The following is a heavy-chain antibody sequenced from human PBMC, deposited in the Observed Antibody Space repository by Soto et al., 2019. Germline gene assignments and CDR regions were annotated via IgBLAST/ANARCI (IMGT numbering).Heavy chain of an antibody. Sequence: GASVKVSCKASGYTFTSYGISWVRQAPGHGLEWMGWISAYNGNTNYAQKFQGRVTITADKSTSTAYMELSSLRSEDTAIYYCARDLGPLGNFGYNYGLDVWGQGTTVTVSS. J-gene: IGHJ6*02. D-gene: IGHD1-7*01. CDR2: ISAYNGNT. CDR1: GYTFTSYG. V-gene: IGHV1-18*01. CDR3: ARDLGPLGNFGYNYGLDV.